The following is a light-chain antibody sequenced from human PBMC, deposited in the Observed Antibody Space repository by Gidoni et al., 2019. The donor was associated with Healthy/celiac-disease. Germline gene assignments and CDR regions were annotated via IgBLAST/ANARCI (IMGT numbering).Light chain of an antibody. CDR2: SNN. Sequence: QSVLTQTPSASGTPGQRVTISCSGSSSNIGSNYVYWYQQLPGTAPKLLIYSNNQRPSGVPDRFSVSKSGTSASLAISGLRSEDEADYYCAAWDDSLSGVVFGGGTKLTVL. CDR1: SSNIGSNY. J-gene: IGLJ2*01. CDR3: AAWDDSLSGVV. V-gene: IGLV1-47*02.